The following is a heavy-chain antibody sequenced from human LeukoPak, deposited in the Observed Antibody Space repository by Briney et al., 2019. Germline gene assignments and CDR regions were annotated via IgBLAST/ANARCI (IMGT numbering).Heavy chain of an antibody. CDR2: MYYTGST. V-gene: IGHV4-39*01. Sequence: PWQTLSLTCTLSGGFIIISCYYWAWIRQPPWKGLQWFGSMYYTGSTYTNPSLKSRVTISVDTSKNQFSLKLSSVTAADTAVYYCARHAGYGDHQGVYYYYYYYMDVWGKGTTVTVSS. J-gene: IGHJ6*03. CDR3: ARHAGYGDHQGVYYYYYYYMDV. CDR1: GGFIIISCYY. D-gene: IGHD4-17*01.